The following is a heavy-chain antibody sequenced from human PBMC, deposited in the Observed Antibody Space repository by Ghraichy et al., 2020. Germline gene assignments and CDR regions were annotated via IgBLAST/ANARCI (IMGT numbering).Heavy chain of an antibody. CDR1: GFVFSSYG. Sequence: GGPLRLSCSVSGFVFSSYGMHWVRQAPGKGLEWVAFIRFDGSQNYYADSVKGRFTISRDNSKNTLFLQMKSLRPEDAAMYYCAKLRKGTTIGRDYWGQGTLVTVSS. V-gene: IGHV3-30*02. J-gene: IGHJ4*02. CDR2: IRFDGSQN. D-gene: IGHD1-26*01. CDR3: AKLRKGTTIGRDY.